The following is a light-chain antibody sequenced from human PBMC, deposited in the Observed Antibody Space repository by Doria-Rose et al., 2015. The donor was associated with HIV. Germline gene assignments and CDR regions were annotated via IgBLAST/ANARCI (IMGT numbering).Light chain of an antibody. CDR1: SSDVGSYND. Sequence: QSALIQPASVSGSPGQSITISCTGTSSDVGSYNDVSWYQQYPGKAPKVMIYEVNKRPSGVSNRFSGSKSGNTASLTISRLQAEDEADYYCCTYASSTTLIFGTG. CDR2: EVN. CDR3: CTYASSTTLI. J-gene: IGLJ1*01. V-gene: IGLV2-23*02.